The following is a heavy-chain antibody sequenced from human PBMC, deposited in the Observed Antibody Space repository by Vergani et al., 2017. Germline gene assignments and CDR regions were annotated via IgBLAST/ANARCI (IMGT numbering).Heavy chain of an antibody. J-gene: IGHJ6*03. CDR2: FHFTDST. Sequence: QLQLQESGPGLVKPSETLSLICTVSGDSFSISGYYWGWIRQAPGKGLEWIGSFHFTDSTYSNPSLKSRVTISVDRSRSQFSLKLSSVTAADTAVYYCARVQELYDFWSGYRVRYYYYMDVWGK. D-gene: IGHD3-3*01. CDR1: GDSFSISGYY. CDR3: ARVQELYDFWSGYRVRYYYYMDV. V-gene: IGHV4-39*01.